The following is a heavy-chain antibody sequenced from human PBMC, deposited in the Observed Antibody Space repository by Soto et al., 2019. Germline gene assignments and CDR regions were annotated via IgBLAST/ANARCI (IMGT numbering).Heavy chain of an antibody. CDR3: TSSQYYYDSSGYYY. CDR1: GFTFSNAW. D-gene: IGHD3-22*01. CDR2: IKSKTDGGTT. Sequence: WGSLRLSCAASGFTFSNAWMSWVRQAPGKGLEWVGRIKSKTDGGTTDYAAPVKGRFTISRDDSKNTLYLQMNSLKTEDTAVYYCTSSQYYYDSSGYYYWGQGTLVTVSS. V-gene: IGHV3-15*01. J-gene: IGHJ4*02.